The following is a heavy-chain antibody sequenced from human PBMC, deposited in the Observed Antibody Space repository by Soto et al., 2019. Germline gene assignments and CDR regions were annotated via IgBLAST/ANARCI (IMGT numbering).Heavy chain of an antibody. J-gene: IGHJ4*02. V-gene: IGHV1-69*01. D-gene: IGHD3-22*01. CDR1: GGTFNSYS. CDR2: IIPMFGTT. Sequence: QVQLVQSGAEVKKPGSSVKVSCKVSGGTFNSYSINWVRQTPRQGLEWMGAIIPMFGTTTYAQKFQGRVTITADESTSTAYMEVSSLRSEDTALYYCASQAMNYYDSCGYHKNWGQGTLVTVSS. CDR3: ASQAMNYYDSCGYHKN.